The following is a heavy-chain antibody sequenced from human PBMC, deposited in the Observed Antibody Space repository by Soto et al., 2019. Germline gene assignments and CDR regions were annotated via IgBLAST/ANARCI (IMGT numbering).Heavy chain of an antibody. V-gene: IGHV3-33*01. CDR2: IWYDGSNK. D-gene: IGHD1-26*01. CDR1: GFTFSSYG. Sequence: QVQLVESGGGVVQPGRSLRLSCAASGFTFSSYGMHWVRQAPGKGLEWVAVIWYDGSNKYYADSVKGRFTISRDNSKNXLYLQMNSLRAEDTAVYYCARDSGSYWELAEYFQHWGQGTLVTVSS. J-gene: IGHJ1*01. CDR3: ARDSGSYWELAEYFQH.